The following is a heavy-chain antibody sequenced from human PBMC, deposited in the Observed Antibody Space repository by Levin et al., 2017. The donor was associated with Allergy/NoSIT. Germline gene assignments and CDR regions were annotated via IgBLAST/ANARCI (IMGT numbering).Heavy chain of an antibody. D-gene: IGHD6-13*01. J-gene: IGHJ4*02. CDR3: ARDSSRWSFDY. CDR2: IKPRTDNT. Sequence: ASVKVSCKASGYSFTSYHMHWVRQAPGQGLEWMGIIKPRTDNTDYAQKFQGRVTLARDTSTSTVYMELSSLRSEDTAVYYCARDSSRWSFDYWGQGTLVTVSS. CDR1: GYSFTSYH. V-gene: IGHV1-46*01.